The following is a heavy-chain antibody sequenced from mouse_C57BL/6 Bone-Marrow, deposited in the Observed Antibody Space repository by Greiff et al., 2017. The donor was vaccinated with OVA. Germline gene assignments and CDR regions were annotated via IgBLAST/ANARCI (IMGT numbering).Heavy chain of an antibody. CDR3: ARTIYYGSSHWYFDV. D-gene: IGHD1-1*01. Sequence: VQRVESGPELVKPGASAKISCKASGYAFSSSWMNWVKQRPGTGLEWIGRIYPGDGDTNYNGKFKGKATLTADKSSSTAYMQLSSLTSEDSAVYCCARTIYYGSSHWYFDVWGTGTTVTVSS. CDR1: GYAFSSSW. V-gene: IGHV1-82*01. J-gene: IGHJ1*03. CDR2: IYPGDGDT.